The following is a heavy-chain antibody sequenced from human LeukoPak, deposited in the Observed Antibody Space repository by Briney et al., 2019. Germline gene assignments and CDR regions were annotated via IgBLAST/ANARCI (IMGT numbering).Heavy chain of an antibody. D-gene: IGHD5-12*01. V-gene: IGHV4-4*07. CDR1: GGSISSYC. CDR2: IYNSGNT. Sequence: KASETLSLTCTVSGGSISSYCWSWIRQPAGKGLEWIGHIYNSGNTNYNPSLKGRGTISVDRSRNMFSLKLSSVTAADTAVYYCARDYIVETGVVAFDIWGQGTMVTVSS. CDR3: ARDYIVETGVVAFDI. J-gene: IGHJ3*02.